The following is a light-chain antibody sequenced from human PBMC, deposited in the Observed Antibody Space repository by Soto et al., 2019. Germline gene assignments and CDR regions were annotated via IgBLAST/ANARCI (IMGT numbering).Light chain of an antibody. J-gene: IGLJ2*01. CDR3: QSYDNSLNTIL. CDR1: SSDVGAYNY. CDR2: DVS. V-gene: IGLV2-14*01. Sequence: QSALTQPASVSGSPGQSITISCTGTSSDVGAYNYVSWYQHHPGKAPKLLIYDVSYRPSGVPDRFSGARSGASASLAISEPQADDEAIYYCQSYDNSLNTILFGGGTKLTVL.